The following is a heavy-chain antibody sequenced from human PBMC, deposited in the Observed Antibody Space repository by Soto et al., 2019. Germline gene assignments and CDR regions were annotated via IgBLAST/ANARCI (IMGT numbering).Heavy chain of an antibody. CDR1: GFTFSSYD. CDR3: ARASPAKGDAFDI. Sequence: GGSLRLSCAASGFTFSSYDMHWVRQATGKGLEWVSAIGTAGDPYYPGSVKGRFTSSRENAKNSLYLQMNSLRAGDTAAYSYARASPAKGDAFDIWGQVTMVTVSS. V-gene: IGHV3-13*05. CDR2: IGTAGDP. J-gene: IGHJ3*02.